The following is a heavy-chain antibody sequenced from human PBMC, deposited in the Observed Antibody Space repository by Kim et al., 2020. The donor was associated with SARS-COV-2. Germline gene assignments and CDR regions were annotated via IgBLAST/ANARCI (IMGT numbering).Heavy chain of an antibody. CDR2: INSDGKTT. CDR1: GFSFSSFW. Sequence: GGSLRLSCAASGFSFSSFWMYWVRQAPGKGLVWVSHINSDGKTTKFADSVKGRFTISRDNAKNTVYLQMNSLRAEDTAVYYCARGEGYYGSGNYYLLHWGQGTLVTVSP. J-gene: IGHJ4*02. D-gene: IGHD3-10*01. CDR3: ARGEGYYGSGNYYLLH. V-gene: IGHV3-74*03.